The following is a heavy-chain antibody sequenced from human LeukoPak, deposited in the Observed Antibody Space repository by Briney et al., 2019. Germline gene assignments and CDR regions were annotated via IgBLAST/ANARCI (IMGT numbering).Heavy chain of an antibody. CDR2: ISSSGSTI. D-gene: IGHD3-10*01. Sequence: GGSLRLSCAASGFTFSDYYMTWIRQAPGRGLEWVSHISSSGSTISSAASLQGRFTVSRDNAKNSLYLQMNNLRAEDTAVYYCATEATGSGSYYRSDYWGQGTLVTVSS. CDR3: ATEATGSGSYYRSDY. V-gene: IGHV3-11*01. CDR1: GFTFSDYY. J-gene: IGHJ4*02.